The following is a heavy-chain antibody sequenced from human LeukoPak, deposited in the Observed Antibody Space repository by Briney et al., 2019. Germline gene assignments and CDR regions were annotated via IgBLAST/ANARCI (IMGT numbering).Heavy chain of an antibody. CDR2: IKEDGSHI. J-gene: IGHJ4*02. Sequence: GGSLRLSCAASGFTFTSYSMTWVRQAPGRGLEWVARIKEDGSHIYYVDSVKGRFTISRDNAKKSLYLQMNSLRAEDTAVYYCARAWSYLDHWGRGTLVTVSS. CDR1: GFTFTSYS. V-gene: IGHV3-7*05. D-gene: IGHD2-15*01. CDR3: ARAWSYLDH.